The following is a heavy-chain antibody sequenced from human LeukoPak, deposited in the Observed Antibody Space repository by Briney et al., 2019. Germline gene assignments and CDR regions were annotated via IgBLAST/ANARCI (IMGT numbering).Heavy chain of an antibody. CDR1: GYSFTDYH. V-gene: IGHV1-2*02. J-gene: IGHJ4*02. Sequence: ASVKVSCKPFGYSFTDYHIHWVRQAPGQGLEWMGWINPNSGGTNYAQKFQGRVTMTRDTSISTAYMELSRLRSDDTAVYYCASKSLYYWGQGTLVTVSS. CDR2: INPNSGGT. CDR3: ASKSLYY.